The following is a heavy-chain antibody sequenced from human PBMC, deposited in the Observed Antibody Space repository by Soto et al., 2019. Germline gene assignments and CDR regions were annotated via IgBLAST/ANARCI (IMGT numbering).Heavy chain of an antibody. V-gene: IGHV3-21*01. CDR2: ISSSSSYI. CDR1: GFTFSSYS. D-gene: IGHD6-13*01. Sequence: PGGSLRLSCAASGFTFSSYSMNWVRQAPGKGLEWVSSISSSSSYIYYADSVKGRFTIPRDNAKNSLYLRMNSLRAEDTAVYYCARVGSSNLAFDYWGQGTLVTVSS. J-gene: IGHJ4*02. CDR3: ARVGSSNLAFDY.